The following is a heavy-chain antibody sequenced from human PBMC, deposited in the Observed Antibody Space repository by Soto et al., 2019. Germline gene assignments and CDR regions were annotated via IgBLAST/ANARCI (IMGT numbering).Heavy chain of an antibody. J-gene: IGHJ4*02. CDR2: IYYDGST. CDR3: ARGGRLDYYGGNSVRAEVFAY. V-gene: IGHV4-59*02. CDR1: GDSVTENY. Sequence: PSETLSLTCAFSGDSVTENYLTWIRQSPGKGLEWIGYIYYDGSTNYNPSLKSRVTMTRDTSISTAYMELSRLRSDDTAVYYCARGGRLDYYGGNSVRAEVFAYWGQGTLVIVSS. D-gene: IGHD4-17*01.